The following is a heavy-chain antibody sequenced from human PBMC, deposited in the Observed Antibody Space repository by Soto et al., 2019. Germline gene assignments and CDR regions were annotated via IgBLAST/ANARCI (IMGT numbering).Heavy chain of an antibody. J-gene: IGHJ4*02. D-gene: IGHD4-17*01. V-gene: IGHV4-61*08. CDR2: ISYTGST. CDR1: GGSISSGGYS. Sequence: SETLSLTCAVSGGSISSGGYSWSWIRQPPGKGLEYIGYISYTGSTNYNPSLKSRVTISLDTSKNQFSLKLTSVTAADTAVYYCAREDYGNFDYWGQGTLVTVSS. CDR3: AREDYGNFDY.